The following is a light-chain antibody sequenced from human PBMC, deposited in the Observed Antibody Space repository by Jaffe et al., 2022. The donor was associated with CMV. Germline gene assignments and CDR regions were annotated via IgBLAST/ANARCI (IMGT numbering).Light chain of an antibody. CDR2: YDS. J-gene: IGLJ3*02. CDR3: QVWDSDHWV. CDR1: NIGSKS. V-gene: IGLV3-21*04. Sequence: YVVTQSHSVSVAPGKTARITCGGNNIGSKSVHWYQQQPGRAPVLVIYYDSDRPSGIPERFSGSNSVNTATLTISRVEAGDEADYYCQVWDSDHWVFGGGTKLTVL.